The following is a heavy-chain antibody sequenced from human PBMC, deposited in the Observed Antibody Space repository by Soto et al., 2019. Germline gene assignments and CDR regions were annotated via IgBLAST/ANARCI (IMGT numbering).Heavy chain of an antibody. CDR2: IREHGSEV. D-gene: IGHD2-8*01. V-gene: IGHV3-7*03. CDR3: ARAESNGYFKY. Sequence: GGSLRLSCAASGFSFSSYLMNWVRQAPGKGLEWVAYIREHGSEVFYVDSVKGRFTISRDNAKNSLYLQMNSLRADDTAVYFCARAESNGYFKYWGMGTLVTVSS. J-gene: IGHJ4*02. CDR1: GFSFSSYL.